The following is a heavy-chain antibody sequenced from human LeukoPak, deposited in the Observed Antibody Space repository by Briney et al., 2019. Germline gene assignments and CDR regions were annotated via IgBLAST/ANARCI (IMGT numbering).Heavy chain of an antibody. CDR3: ARDQGPYWPYFQH. CDR1: GYTFTSYA. CDR2: ISAYNGNT. J-gene: IGHJ1*01. Sequence: ASVKVSCKASGYTFTSYAMHWVRQAPGQGLEWMGWISAYNGNTNYAQKLQGRVTMTTDTSTSTAYMELRSLRSDDTAVYYCARDQGPYWPYFQHWGQGTLVTVSS. V-gene: IGHV1-18*01. D-gene: IGHD2-21*01.